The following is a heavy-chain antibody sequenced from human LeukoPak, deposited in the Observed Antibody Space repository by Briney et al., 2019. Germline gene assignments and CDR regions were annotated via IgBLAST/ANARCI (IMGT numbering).Heavy chain of an antibody. CDR3: ARALEYYYGMDV. V-gene: IGHV4-31*03. Sequence: PSQTLSLTCTVSGGSISSGGYSWSWIRQHPGKGLEWIGYIYYSGSTYYNPSLKSRVTISVDTSKNQFSLKLSSVTAADTAVYYCARALEYYYGMDVWGQGTTVTVSS. J-gene: IGHJ6*02. CDR2: IYYSGST. CDR1: GGSISSGGYS.